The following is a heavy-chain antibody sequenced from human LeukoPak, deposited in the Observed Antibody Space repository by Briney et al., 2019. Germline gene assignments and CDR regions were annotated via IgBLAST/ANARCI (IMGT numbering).Heavy chain of an antibody. J-gene: IGHJ4*02. V-gene: IGHV3-64*01. Sequence: TGGSLRLSCAASGFTFSSYAMHWVRQAPGKGLEYVSAISSNGGSTYYANSVKGRFTISRDNSKNTLYLQMGSLRAEDMAVYYCARVGTGYYFDYWGQGTLVTVSS. CDR2: ISSNGGST. CDR1: GFTFSSYA. CDR3: ARVGTGYYFDY. D-gene: IGHD2-8*02.